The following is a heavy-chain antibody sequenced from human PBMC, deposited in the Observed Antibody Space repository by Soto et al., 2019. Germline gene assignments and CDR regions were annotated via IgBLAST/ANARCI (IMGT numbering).Heavy chain of an antibody. V-gene: IGHV4-61*01. CDR1: GASVISGSYY. D-gene: IGHD4-17*01. CDR2: IYDTGTT. Sequence: LETLSLTCTVSGASVISGSYYWSWVRQPPGRGLEWIGYIYDTGTTNYNPSLKSRVTMSVDTSKNQFSLKLNSLTAADTAVYYCARVEDYGDYFDYWGQGTLVTVSS. J-gene: IGHJ4*02. CDR3: ARVEDYGDYFDY.